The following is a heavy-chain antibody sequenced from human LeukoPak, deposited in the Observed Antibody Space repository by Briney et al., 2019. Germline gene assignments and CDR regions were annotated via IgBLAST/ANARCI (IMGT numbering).Heavy chain of an antibody. Sequence: PSETLSLTCIVSGGPISSYYWSWIRQPPGKGLEWIGYIYYSGSTNYNPSLKSRVTISVDTSKNQFSLKLISVTSADTAVYYCARSYSSGFFDYWGQGTLVTVSS. CDR2: IYYSGST. J-gene: IGHJ4*02. CDR3: ARSYSSGFFDY. CDR1: GGPISSYY. V-gene: IGHV4-59*01. D-gene: IGHD6-25*01.